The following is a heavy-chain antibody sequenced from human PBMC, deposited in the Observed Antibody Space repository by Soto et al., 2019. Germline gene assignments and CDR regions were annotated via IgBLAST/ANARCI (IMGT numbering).Heavy chain of an antibody. CDR3: AKDKGVFNWATSYFDY. J-gene: IGHJ4*02. V-gene: IGHV3-30*18. D-gene: IGHD1-1*01. CDR1: GFTFSNYA. Sequence: GGSLRLSCAASGFTFSNYAMHWVRQAPGKGLEWVALTSYDGNNEYYTDSVKGRFTISRDNSKNTLFLQMNSPRPEDTAVYYCAKDKGVFNWATSYFDYWGQGARVTVSS. CDR2: TSYDGNNE.